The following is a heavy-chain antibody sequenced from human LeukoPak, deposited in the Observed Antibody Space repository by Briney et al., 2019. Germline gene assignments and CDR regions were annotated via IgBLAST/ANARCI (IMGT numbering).Heavy chain of an antibody. CDR3: ARDEGQYGMDV. CDR2: ISSSSSYI. Sequence: GGSLRLSCAASGFTFSSYGMNWVRQAPGKGLEWVSSISSSSSYIYYADSVKGRFTISRDNAKNSLYLQMNSLRAEDTAVYYCARDEGQYGMDVWGQGTTVTVSS. V-gene: IGHV3-21*01. CDR1: GFTFSSYG. J-gene: IGHJ6*02.